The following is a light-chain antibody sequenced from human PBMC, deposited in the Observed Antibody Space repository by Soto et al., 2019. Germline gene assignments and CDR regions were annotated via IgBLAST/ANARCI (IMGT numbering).Light chain of an antibody. Sequence: DIQMTQSPSTLSASVGDRIIITCRASQNIGTWLAWYQQKPGKAPNLLIYKASNLESGVPSRFSGSGSGTQFTLTISSLQPDDFATYFCQQYNSYSYTFGQGTKVEIK. CDR3: QQYNSYSYT. CDR1: QNIGTW. V-gene: IGKV1-5*03. J-gene: IGKJ2*01. CDR2: KAS.